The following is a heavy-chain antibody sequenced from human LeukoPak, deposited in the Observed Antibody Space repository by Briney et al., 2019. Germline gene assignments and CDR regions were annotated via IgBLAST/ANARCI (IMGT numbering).Heavy chain of an antibody. CDR3: AKGMDSGWYPYNWFDP. CDR1: GFIFSSSA. Sequence: GGSLRLSCAVSGFIFSSSAMSWVRQAPGKGLEWVSAISGGGDDTSYADSARGRFTDSRDNSKNTLYLQMNSLRAEDTAVYYCAKGMDSGWYPYNWFDPWGQGTLVTVSS. J-gene: IGHJ5*02. D-gene: IGHD6-19*01. CDR2: ISGGGDDT. V-gene: IGHV3-23*01.